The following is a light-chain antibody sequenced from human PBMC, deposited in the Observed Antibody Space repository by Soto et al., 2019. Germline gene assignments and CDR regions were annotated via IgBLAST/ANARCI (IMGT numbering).Light chain of an antibody. CDR1: QSVSNNY. CDR2: ATS. Sequence: ENVLTQSPVTLSLSPGERATLSCRASQSVSNNYLAWFQQKPGQAPRLLIYATSNRATGIPDRFSGGGSWTDFALTISRLEPEDFAVYYCQQYGNSPRSITFGQGTRLEIK. CDR3: QQYGNSPRSIT. V-gene: IGKV3-20*01. J-gene: IGKJ5*01.